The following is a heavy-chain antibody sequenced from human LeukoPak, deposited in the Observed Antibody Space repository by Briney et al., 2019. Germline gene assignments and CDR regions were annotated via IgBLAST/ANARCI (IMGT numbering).Heavy chain of an antibody. J-gene: IGHJ4*02. CDR3: ARAGGRDFHFDS. CDR2: ISSSSSYI. Sequence: GGSLRLSCAASGFTFSSYTMNWVRQAPGKGLEWVSSISSSSSYIYYADSVEGRFTISRDNAKNSLYLQMNSLRAEDTAVYYCARAGGRDFHFDSWGQGTLVTVSS. V-gene: IGHV3-21*01. CDR1: GFTFSSYT. D-gene: IGHD5-12*01.